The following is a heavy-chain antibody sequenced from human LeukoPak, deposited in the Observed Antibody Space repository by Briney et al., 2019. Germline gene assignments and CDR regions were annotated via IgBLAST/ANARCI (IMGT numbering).Heavy chain of an antibody. CDR1: GYTFTGYY. V-gene: IGHV1-2*02. CDR3: ARDGRVRAVTD. CDR2: INPNSAAT. D-gene: IGHD6-19*01. J-gene: IGHJ4*02. Sequence: GASVKVSCKTSGYTFTGYYIHWVRPAPGQGLEWMGWINPNSAATNYAQKFQGRVTMTRDTSISTVFMELSNLRSDDTSVYYCARDGRVRAVTDWGQGTLVTVSS.